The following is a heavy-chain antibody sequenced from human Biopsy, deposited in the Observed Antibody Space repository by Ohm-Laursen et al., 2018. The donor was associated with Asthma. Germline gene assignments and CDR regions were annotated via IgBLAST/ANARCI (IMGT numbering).Heavy chain of an antibody. V-gene: IGHV1-3*04. Sequence: AASVKVSCKASGYNFISFAIHWVCQAPGQRLEWMGWVNTGNGDTKYSQKFQGRVTITRDTSASTAYMELRSLRSEDTATYYCARTYYDFLTGQVKDVFGVWGQGTMVTVSS. D-gene: IGHD3-9*01. CDR3: ARTYYDFLTGQVKDVFGV. CDR2: VNTGNGDT. J-gene: IGHJ3*01. CDR1: GYNFISFA.